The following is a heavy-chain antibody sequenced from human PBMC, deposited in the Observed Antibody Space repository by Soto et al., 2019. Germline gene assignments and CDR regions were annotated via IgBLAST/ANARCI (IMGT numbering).Heavy chain of an antibody. CDR3: AKDGGYSSSYEHQKQFDY. J-gene: IGHJ4*02. CDR2: ISGSGGST. CDR1: GFTFSSYA. V-gene: IGHV3-23*01. Sequence: EVQLLESGGGLVQPGGSLRLSCAASGFTFSSYAMSWVRQAPGKGLEWVSAISGSGGSTYYADSVKGRFTISRDNSKNTLYLQMNSLRAEDTAVYYCAKDGGYSSSYEHQKQFDYWGQGTLVTVSS. D-gene: IGHD6-6*01.